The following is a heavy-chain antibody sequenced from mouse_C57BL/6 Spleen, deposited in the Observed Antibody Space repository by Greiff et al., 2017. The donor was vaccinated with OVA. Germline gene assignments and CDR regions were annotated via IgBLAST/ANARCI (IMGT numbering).Heavy chain of an antibody. CDR1: GYTFTSYD. J-gene: IGHJ2*01. V-gene: IGHV1-85*01. D-gene: IGHD2-4*01. CDR2: IYPRDGST. Sequence: QVQLQQSGPELVKPGASVKLSCKASGYTFTSYDINWVKQRPGQGLEWIGWIYPRDGSTKYNEKFKGKATLTADKSSSTAYMQLNSLTSEDSAVYFCARGGYYDYDGYYFDYWGQGTTLTVSS. CDR3: ARGGYYDYDGYYFDY.